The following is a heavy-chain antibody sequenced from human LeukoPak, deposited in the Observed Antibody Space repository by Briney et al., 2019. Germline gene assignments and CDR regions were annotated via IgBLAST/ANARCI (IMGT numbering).Heavy chain of an antibody. CDR1: GFTVSSNY. Sequence: TGGSLRLSCAASGFTVSSNYMSWVRQAPGKGLEWVSVIYSGGNTYYADSVKGRFTISRDNSKNTLWLQMNSLRAEDTAVYYCARGIAAAGRYDSWGQGTLVTVSS. D-gene: IGHD6-13*01. CDR3: ARGIAAAGRYDS. J-gene: IGHJ4*02. V-gene: IGHV3-53*01. CDR2: IYSGGNT.